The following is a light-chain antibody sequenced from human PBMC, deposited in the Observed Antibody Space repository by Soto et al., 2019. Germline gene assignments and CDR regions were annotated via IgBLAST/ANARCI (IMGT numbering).Light chain of an antibody. J-gene: IGLJ1*01. CDR1: SSNIGSNT. CDR3: QSYDSSLGGHV. Sequence: QSVLTQPPSASGTPGQRVTISCSGSSSNIGSNTVNWYQQLPGTAPKLLIFGNNKRASGVPDRFSGSKSGTSASLAITGLQAEDEGDYYCQSYDSSLGGHVFGTGTKVTVL. V-gene: IGLV1-44*01. CDR2: GNN.